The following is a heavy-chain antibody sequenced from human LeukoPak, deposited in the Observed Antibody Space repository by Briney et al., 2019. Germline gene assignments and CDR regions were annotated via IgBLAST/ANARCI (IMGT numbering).Heavy chain of an antibody. D-gene: IGHD3-9*01. Sequence: SETLSLTCAVYGGSFSGYYWSWIRQPPGKGLEWIGEINHSGSTNYNPSLKGRVTISVDTSKNQLSLKLSSVTAADTAVYYCARGRLRYFDWLLLSWFDPWGQGTLVTVSS. CDR3: ARGRLRYFDWLLLSWFDP. CDR1: GGSFSGYY. V-gene: IGHV4-34*01. CDR2: INHSGST. J-gene: IGHJ5*02.